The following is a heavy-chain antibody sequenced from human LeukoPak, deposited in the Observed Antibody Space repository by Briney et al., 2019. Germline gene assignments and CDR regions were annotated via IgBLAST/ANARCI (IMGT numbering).Heavy chain of an antibody. CDR2: INPDGSST. CDR3: VRGIAGAANDH. Sequence: GGSLRLSCAASGFTFSSYWMHWVRQAPGKGLVWVSRINPDGSSTTYADSVKGRLTMSRDNAANMLYLQMNSLRADDTAVYYCVRGIAGAANDHWGQGTLVTVSS. J-gene: IGHJ4*02. D-gene: IGHD6-19*01. CDR1: GFTFSSYW. V-gene: IGHV3-74*01.